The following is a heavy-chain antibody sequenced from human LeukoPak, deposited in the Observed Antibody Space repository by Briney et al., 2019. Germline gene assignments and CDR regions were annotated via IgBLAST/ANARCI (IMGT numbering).Heavy chain of an antibody. CDR2: IIPIFGTA. CDR1: GGTFSSYA. CDR3: ATALHSSSSSYPH. Sequence: SVKVSCKASGGTFSSYAISWVRQAPGQGLEWMGGIIPIFGTANYAQKFQGRVTITADESTSTAYMELSSLRSEDTAVYYCATALHSSSSSYPHWGQGTLVTVSS. D-gene: IGHD6-6*01. J-gene: IGHJ4*02. V-gene: IGHV1-69*13.